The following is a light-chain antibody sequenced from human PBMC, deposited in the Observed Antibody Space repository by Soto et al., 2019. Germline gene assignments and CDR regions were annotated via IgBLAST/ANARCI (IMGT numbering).Light chain of an antibody. J-gene: IGKJ1*01. CDR1: QSVSSSY. CDR2: GAS. V-gene: IGKV3-20*01. CDR3: QQYGSSPRT. Sequence: EIVLTQSTGTLSLSPGERATLSCRASQSVSSSYLAWYQQKPGQAPRLLIYGASSRATGIPDRFSGSGSGTDFTLTISRLEPEDFAVYYCQQYGSSPRTFGQGTMVDI.